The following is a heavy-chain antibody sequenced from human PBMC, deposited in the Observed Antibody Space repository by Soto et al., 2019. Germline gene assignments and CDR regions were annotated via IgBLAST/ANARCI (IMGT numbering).Heavy chain of an antibody. CDR2: IWYDGSNK. CDR1: GFTFSSYG. J-gene: IGHJ4*02. V-gene: IGHV3-33*01. Sequence: QSGGSLRLSCAASGFTFSSYGMHWVRQAPGKGLEWVAVIWYDGSNKYYADSVKGRFTISRDNSKNTLYLQMNSLRAEDTAVYYCARDGDDYYFDYWGQGTLVTVSS. D-gene: IGHD2-21*02. CDR3: ARDGDDYYFDY.